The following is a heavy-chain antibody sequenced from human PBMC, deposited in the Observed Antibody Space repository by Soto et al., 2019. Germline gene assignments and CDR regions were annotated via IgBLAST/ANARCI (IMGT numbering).Heavy chain of an antibody. Sequence: APENVSCKPSVYTLNTYYLHWVRQAPGQCLELMLIIHPIGGCSTXPQNFLGRAXMTRDTSTSTFXMELSSLRSADTAVYYCARGGHIAVVTASFDYXGQ. J-gene: IGHJ4*02. D-gene: IGHD2-21*02. CDR3: ARGGHIAVVTASFDY. CDR1: VYTLNTYY. V-gene: IGHV1-46*02. CDR2: IHPIGGCS.